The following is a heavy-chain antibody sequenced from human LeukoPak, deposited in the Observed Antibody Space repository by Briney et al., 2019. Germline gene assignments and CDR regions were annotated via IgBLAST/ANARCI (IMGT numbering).Heavy chain of an antibody. CDR3: ARDIVVITAAHLFEY. CDR2: IKQGESEK. CDR1: GFSLSSFW. J-gene: IGHJ4*02. Sequence: TGASLRLSCAVSGFSLSSFWLSWLRQAQGKELEWVANIKQGESEKSYVDSVKGRITISRDNAKNSLYLRMNSLRAEDTAVYYCARDIVVITAAHLFEYWGQGTLVTVSS. V-gene: IGHV3-7*03. D-gene: IGHD2-2*01.